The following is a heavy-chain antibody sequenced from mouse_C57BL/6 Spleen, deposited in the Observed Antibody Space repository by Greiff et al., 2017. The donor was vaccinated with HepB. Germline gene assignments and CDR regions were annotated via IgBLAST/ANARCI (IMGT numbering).Heavy chain of an antibody. Sequence: VHVKQSGAELVRPGASVKLSCTASGFNIKDDYMHWVKQRPEQGLEWIGWIDPENGDTEYASKFQGKATITADTSSNTAYLQLSSLTSEDTAVYYCITGTTVVADYWGQGTTLTVSS. CDR1: GFNIKDDY. CDR3: ITGTTVVADY. CDR2: IDPENGDT. D-gene: IGHD1-1*01. J-gene: IGHJ2*01. V-gene: IGHV14-4*01.